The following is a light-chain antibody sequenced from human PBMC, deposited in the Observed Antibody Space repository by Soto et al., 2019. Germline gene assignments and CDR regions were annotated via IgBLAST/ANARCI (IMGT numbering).Light chain of an antibody. CDR3: QSYDSSLSCV. CDR1: RSNIGAGYD. V-gene: IGLV1-40*01. Sequence: QSVLTQPPSVYGAPEQRVTISCTGSRSNIGAGYDVHWYQQLPGTAPKLLIYGNSNRPSGVPDRFSGSKSGTSASLAITGLQAEDEADYYCQSYDSSLSCVFGTGTKLTVL. CDR2: GNS. J-gene: IGLJ1*01.